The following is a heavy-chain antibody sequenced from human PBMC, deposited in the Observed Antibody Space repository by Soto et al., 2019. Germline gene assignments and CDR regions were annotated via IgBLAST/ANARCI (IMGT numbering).Heavy chain of an antibody. CDR2: IIPMFGTA. V-gene: IGHV1-69*12. CDR1: GGTFSTYA. Sequence: QVQLVQSGAEVKKPESSVKVSCKAPGGTFSTYAISWVRQAPGQGLEWRGGIIPMFGTANYAQMFQDRVTLTADESTNTVYMELSSMRSEDTDVYFCARGIQLWLRRINNGYSGWGQGTLVTVSS. CDR3: ARGIQLWLRRINNGYSG. J-gene: IGHJ4*02. D-gene: IGHD5-18*01.